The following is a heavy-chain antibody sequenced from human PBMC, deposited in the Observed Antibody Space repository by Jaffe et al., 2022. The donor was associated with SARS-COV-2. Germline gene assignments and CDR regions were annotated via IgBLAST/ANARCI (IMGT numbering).Heavy chain of an antibody. CDR3: ASKVEGGYGDYYYYGMDV. CDR1: GFTFSSYS. J-gene: IGHJ6*02. CDR2: ISSSSSYI. V-gene: IGHV3-21*01. Sequence: EVQLVESGGGLVKPGGSLRLSCAASGFTFSSYSMNWVRQAPGKGLEWVSSISSSSSYIYYADSVKGRFTISRDNAKNSLYLQMNSLRAEDTAVYYCASKVEGGYGDYYYYGMDVWGQGTTVTVSS. D-gene: IGHD4-17*01.